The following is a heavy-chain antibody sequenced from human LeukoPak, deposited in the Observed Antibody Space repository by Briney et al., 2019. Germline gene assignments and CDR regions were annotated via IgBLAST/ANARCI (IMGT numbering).Heavy chain of an antibody. J-gene: IGHJ4*02. D-gene: IGHD2-2*01. CDR2: TSTSSSTI. Sequence: GGSLRLSCAASGFTFRDYSMNWVRQAPGKGLEWVSYTSTSSSTIYYADSVKGRFTISRDNAKNSLYLQMNSLRAQDTAVYYCAKSHRGHCSTTTCDDEGDYWGQGTLVTVSS. V-gene: IGHV3-48*01. CDR1: GFTFRDYS. CDR3: AKSHRGHCSTTTCDDEGDY.